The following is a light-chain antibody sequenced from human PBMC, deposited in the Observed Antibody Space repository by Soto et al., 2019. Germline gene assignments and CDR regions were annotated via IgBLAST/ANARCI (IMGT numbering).Light chain of an antibody. V-gene: IGLV1-40*01. CDR2: GNS. Sequence: QSVLTQPPSVSGAPGQRVTISCTGSSSNIGAGYDVHWYQQLPGTAPKLLIYGNSNRPSGVLDRFSGSKSGTSASLAITGLQAEDEADYYCQSYDSSLSGSTVFGGGTKLTVL. CDR3: QSYDSSLSGSTV. CDR1: SSNIGAGYD. J-gene: IGLJ2*01.